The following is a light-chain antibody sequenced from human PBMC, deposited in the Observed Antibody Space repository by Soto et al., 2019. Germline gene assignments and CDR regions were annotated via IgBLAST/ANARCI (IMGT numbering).Light chain of an antibody. Sequence: DVVMTQSPLSLPVTLGQPASISCRSSQSLVYSDGNTYLNWFQQRPGQSARRLIYKVSNRDSGVPDRFSGSGSGTDFTLKISRVEAADVGVYYCMQGTHWPLTFGQGTKVEIK. J-gene: IGKJ1*01. CDR3: MQGTHWPLT. V-gene: IGKV2-30*01. CDR1: QSLVYSDGNTY. CDR2: KVS.